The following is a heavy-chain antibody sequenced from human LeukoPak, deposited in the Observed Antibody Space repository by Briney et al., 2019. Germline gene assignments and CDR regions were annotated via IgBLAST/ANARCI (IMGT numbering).Heavy chain of an antibody. V-gene: IGHV3-23*01. CDR1: GFTFSSYA. J-gene: IGHJ4*02. Sequence: GGSLRLSCAASGFTFSSYAMSWVRQAPGKGLEWVSAISGGGGSTYYADSVKGRFTISRDNSKNTLYLQMNSLRAGDTAVYYCAKSGIVGATMTRGFDYWGQGTLVTVSS. CDR2: ISGGGGST. CDR3: AKSGIVGATMTRGFDY. D-gene: IGHD1-26*01.